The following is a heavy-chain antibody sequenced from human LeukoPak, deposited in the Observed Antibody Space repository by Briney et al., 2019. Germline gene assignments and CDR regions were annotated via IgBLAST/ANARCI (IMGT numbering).Heavy chain of an antibody. Sequence: GGSLRLSCAASGFTFSSYWMHWVRQAPGKGLVWVSRTNSDASSTAYADSVKGRFTISRDNAKNTLYLQMSSLRAEDTAVYSCAGRVAGDHYYDSSGYYDGFDIWGQGTMVTVSS. CDR2: TNSDASST. CDR3: AGRVAGDHYYDSSGYYDGFDI. D-gene: IGHD3-22*01. V-gene: IGHV3-74*01. J-gene: IGHJ3*02. CDR1: GFTFSSYW.